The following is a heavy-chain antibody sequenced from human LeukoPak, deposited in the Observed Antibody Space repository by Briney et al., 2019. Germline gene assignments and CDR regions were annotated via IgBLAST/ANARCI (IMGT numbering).Heavy chain of an antibody. V-gene: IGHV3-20*04. J-gene: IGHJ4*02. Sequence: GGSLRLSCADSGFTCGDYGMSWVRQAPGKGLEWVSGINWDGGSTFYADSVKGRFTISRDNAKNSLYLQMNSLRVEDTALYYCARDLSDNWYTFGFWGQGTLVTVSS. CDR2: INWDGGST. CDR3: ARDLSDNWYTFGF. D-gene: IGHD1-1*01. CDR1: GFTCGDYG.